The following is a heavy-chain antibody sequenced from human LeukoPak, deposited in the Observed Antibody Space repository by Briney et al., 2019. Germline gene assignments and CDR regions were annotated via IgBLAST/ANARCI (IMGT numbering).Heavy chain of an antibody. CDR2: IYYSGST. J-gene: IGHJ5*02. Sequence: SETLSFTCTDSGGSISSYYWSWIRQPPGKGLEWIGYIYYSGSTNYNPSLKSRVTISVDTSKNQFSLKLSSVTAADTAVYYCARVGLGGYDPNWFDPWGQGTLVTVSS. CDR3: ARVGLGGYDPNWFDP. D-gene: IGHD5-12*01. V-gene: IGHV4-59*01. CDR1: GGSISSYY.